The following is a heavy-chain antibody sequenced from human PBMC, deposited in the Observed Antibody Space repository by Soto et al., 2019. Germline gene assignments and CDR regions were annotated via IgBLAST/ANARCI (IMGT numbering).Heavy chain of an antibody. CDR2: IIPIFGTA. J-gene: IGHJ4*02. CDR1: GGTFSSYA. CDR3: ARSQYYDFWSGLRSSGYYFDY. D-gene: IGHD3-3*01. V-gene: IGHV1-69*06. Sequence: SVKVSCKASGGTFSSYAISWVRQAPGQGLESMGGIIPIFGTANYAQKFQGRVTITADKSTSTAYMELSSLRSEDTAVYYCARSQYYDFWSGLRSSGYYFDYWGQGTLVTVSS.